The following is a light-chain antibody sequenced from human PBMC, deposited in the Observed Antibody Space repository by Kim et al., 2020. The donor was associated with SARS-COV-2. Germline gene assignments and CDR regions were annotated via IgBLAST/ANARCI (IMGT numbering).Light chain of an antibody. V-gene: IGKV3-15*01. CDR2: DAT. CDR3: RQSNDWPPLT. Sequence: PGERATLSCRASQTINNKLVWYQHKPGQAPRLLIYDATTRATGVPARFIGSGSETDFTLTISSLQSEDFAIYYCRQSNDWPPLTFGQGTKVDIK. J-gene: IGKJ1*01. CDR1: QTINNK.